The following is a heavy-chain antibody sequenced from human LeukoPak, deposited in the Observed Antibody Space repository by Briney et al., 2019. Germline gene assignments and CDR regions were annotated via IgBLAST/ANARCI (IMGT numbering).Heavy chain of an antibody. CDR1: GFTFSSYA. CDR2: TSESGGST. CDR3: AKDKDYGDYFGSEY. Sequence: PGGSLRLSCEASGFTFSSYAMGWVRQAPGKGLEWVSVTSESGGSTHYADSVKGRFTIYRDNSKNTLYLQMNSLRAEDTAVYYCAKDKDYGDYFGSEYWGQGTLVTVSS. J-gene: IGHJ4*02. V-gene: IGHV3-23*01. D-gene: IGHD4-17*01.